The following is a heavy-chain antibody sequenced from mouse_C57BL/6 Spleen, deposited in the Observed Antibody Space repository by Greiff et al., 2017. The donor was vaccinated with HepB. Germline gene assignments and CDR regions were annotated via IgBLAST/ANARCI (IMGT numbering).Heavy chain of an antibody. CDR2: INPNNGGT. J-gene: IGHJ2*01. V-gene: IGHV1-18*01. CDR1: GYTFTDYN. D-gene: IGHD6-1*01. Sequence: EVQLQQSGPELVKPGASVKIPCKASGYTFTDYNMDWVKQSHGQSLEWIGDINPNNGGTIYNQKFKGKATLTVDKSSSTAYMELRSLTSEDTAVYYCARSLSFSYYFDYWGQGTTLTVSS. CDR3: ARSLSFSYYFDY.